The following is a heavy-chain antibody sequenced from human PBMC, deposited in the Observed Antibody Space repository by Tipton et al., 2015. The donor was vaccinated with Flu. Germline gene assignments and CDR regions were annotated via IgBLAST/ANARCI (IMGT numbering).Heavy chain of an antibody. V-gene: IGHV4-30-2*01. CDR3: ARGGPRITTPAGKGRFDL. D-gene: IGHD1/OR15-1a*01. Sequence: TLSLTCTVSGGSINSGEYSWNWIRQPPGAGLEWIANIYNSGSTYYNPTLKSRVTTPVDTSKNEFSLRLTSLTAADTAVYFCARGGPRITTPAGKGRFDLWGQGTQVTVSS. CDR2: IYNSGST. CDR1: GGSINSGEYS. J-gene: IGHJ5*02.